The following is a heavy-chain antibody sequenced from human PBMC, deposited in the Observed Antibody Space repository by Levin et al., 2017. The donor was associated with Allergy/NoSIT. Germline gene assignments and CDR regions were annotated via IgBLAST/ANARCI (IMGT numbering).Heavy chain of an antibody. V-gene: IGHV3-23*01. CDR3: ARGLRTGWYADY. D-gene: IGHD6-19*01. Sequence: GGSLRLSCAASGFTFTTHGMAWVRQAPGKGLEWVSSITPDGRTADYPDSVKGRFTISRDNSKNTLSLQMNSLRVEDTALYYCARGLRTGWYADYWGQGTLVTVSS. CDR1: GFTFTTHG. J-gene: IGHJ4*02. CDR2: ITPDGRTA.